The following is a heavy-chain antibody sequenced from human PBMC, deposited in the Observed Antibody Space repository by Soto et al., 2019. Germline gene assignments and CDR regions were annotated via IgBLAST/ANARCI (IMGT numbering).Heavy chain of an antibody. CDR2: IVPIFGTA. CDR1: GGTFRSYA. J-gene: IGHJ4*02. V-gene: IGHV1-69*12. Sequence: QVQLVQSGAEVKKPGSSVKVSCKASGGTFRSYAISWVRQAPGQGLEWMGGIVPIFGTANYAQNFQGRVTITADESTSTAYMELSSLRSEDTAVYYCARVVGAARDDFFAYWGQGTLVTVSS. CDR3: ARVVGAARDDFFAY. D-gene: IGHD2-15*01.